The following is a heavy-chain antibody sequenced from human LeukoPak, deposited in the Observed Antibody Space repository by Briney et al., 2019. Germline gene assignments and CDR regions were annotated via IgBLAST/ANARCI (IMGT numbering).Heavy chain of an antibody. D-gene: IGHD6-13*01. CDR2: INHSGST. J-gene: IGHJ4*02. Sequence: GSLRLSCAASGFTFSSYAMHWIRQPPGKGLEWIGEINHSGSTNYNPSLKSRVTISVDTSKNQFSLKLSSVTAADTAVYYCARGPSAMAAAGRSFDYWGQGTLVTVSS. CDR1: GFTFSSYA. CDR3: ARGPSAMAAAGRSFDY. V-gene: IGHV4-34*01.